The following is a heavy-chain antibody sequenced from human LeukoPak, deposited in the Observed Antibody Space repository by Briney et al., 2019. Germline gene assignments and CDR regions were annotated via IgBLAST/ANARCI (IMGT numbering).Heavy chain of an antibody. CDR1: GDSINNYF. Sequence: SETLSLTCTVSGDSINNYFWSWIRQSPETRLEWIAYIYYVGRANYNPSLESRATMSIDTSKNQFSLRLSAVTAADTAVYYCARHILNFGNNSHFDHWGQGILVTVSS. CDR3: ARHILNFGNNSHFDH. D-gene: IGHD2/OR15-2a*01. J-gene: IGHJ4*02. CDR2: IYYVGRA. V-gene: IGHV4-59*08.